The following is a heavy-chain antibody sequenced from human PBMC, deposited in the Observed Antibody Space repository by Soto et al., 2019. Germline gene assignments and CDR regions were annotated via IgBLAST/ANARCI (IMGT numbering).Heavy chain of an antibody. J-gene: IGHJ5*02. V-gene: IGHV1-3*01. D-gene: IGHD4-17*01. CDR2: INAGNGNT. CDR1: GYTFTSYA. CDR3: ARDSGGYGDYVT. Sequence: ASVKVSCKASGYTFTSYAMHWVRQAPGQRLEWMGWINAGNGNTKYSQKFQGRVTITRDTSASTAYMELSSLRSEDTAVYYCARDSGGYGDYVTWGQGTLVTVSS.